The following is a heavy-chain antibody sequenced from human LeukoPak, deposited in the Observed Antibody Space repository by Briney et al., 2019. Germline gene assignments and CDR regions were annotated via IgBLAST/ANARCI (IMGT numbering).Heavy chain of an antibody. CDR2: INHSGST. CDR3: AVTFIAAAGNDAFDM. D-gene: IGHD6-13*01. J-gene: IGHJ3*02. CDR1: GGSFSGYY. V-gene: IGHV4-34*01. Sequence: ETHSLTCAVYGGSFSGYYWSWIRQPPGRGLEWIGEINHSGSTNYNPSLKSRVNISVDTSKNQFSLKLSSVTAADTAVYYCAVTFIAAAGNDAFDMGGQDPIRPVSS.